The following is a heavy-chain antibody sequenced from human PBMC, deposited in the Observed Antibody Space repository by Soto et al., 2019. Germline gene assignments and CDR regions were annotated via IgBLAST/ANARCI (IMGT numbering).Heavy chain of an antibody. CDR1: GYSFITNA. Sequence: ASVKVSCKPSGYSFITNAMHWVRQAPGQGLEWLGWIKPGTGTTKYSQKFQGRVNITRDTSASTAYLELSTLRSEDTAVYFCARGTGKYTFGYMNYWGQGTLVTVSS. CDR3: ARGTGKYTFGYMNY. V-gene: IGHV1-3*01. CDR2: IKPGTGTT. J-gene: IGHJ4*02. D-gene: IGHD5-18*01.